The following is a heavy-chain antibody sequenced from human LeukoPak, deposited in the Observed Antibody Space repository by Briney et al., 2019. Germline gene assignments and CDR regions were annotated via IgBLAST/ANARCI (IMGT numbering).Heavy chain of an antibody. Sequence: GGSLRLSCAASGFTFDDYAMHWVRQAPGKGLEWVSGISWNSGSIGYADSVKGRFTISRDNAKNSLYLQMNSLRAEDTAVYYCARGYSSGWHRASNPYYFDYWGQGTLVTVSS. D-gene: IGHD6-19*01. CDR2: ISWNSGSI. CDR3: ARGYSSGWHRASNPYYFDY. J-gene: IGHJ4*02. V-gene: IGHV3-9*01. CDR1: GFTFDDYA.